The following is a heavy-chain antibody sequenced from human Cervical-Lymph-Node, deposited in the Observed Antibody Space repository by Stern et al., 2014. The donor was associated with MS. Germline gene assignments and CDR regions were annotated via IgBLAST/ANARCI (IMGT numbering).Heavy chain of an antibody. CDR1: GFTFSSYA. Sequence: VQLVESGGGVVQPGRSLRLSCAASGFTFSSYAMHWVRQAPGKGLEWVAVLSYDGSNKYYADSVQGRFTISRDNSKNTLYLQMNSLRAEDTAVYYCARALGYCSSTSCPYYYYGMDVWGQGTTVTVSS. J-gene: IGHJ6*02. CDR2: LSYDGSNK. V-gene: IGHV3-30-3*01. CDR3: ARALGYCSSTSCPYYYYGMDV. D-gene: IGHD2-2*01.